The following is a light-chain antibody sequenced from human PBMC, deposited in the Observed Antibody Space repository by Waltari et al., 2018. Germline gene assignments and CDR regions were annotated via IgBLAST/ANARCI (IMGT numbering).Light chain of an antibody. J-gene: IGLJ2*01. CDR2: DVT. V-gene: IGLV2-14*03. CDR3: SSQTLDGLVL. CDR1: GSAGGASDS. Sequence: QSALTQPASVSGSPGQSITISCSGVGSAGGASDSVSWHQHHPGKAPQVLIYDVTNRPSGVSDRFSASKSANTASLTISRLQPEDEADYYCSSQTLDGLVLFGGGTRLTVL.